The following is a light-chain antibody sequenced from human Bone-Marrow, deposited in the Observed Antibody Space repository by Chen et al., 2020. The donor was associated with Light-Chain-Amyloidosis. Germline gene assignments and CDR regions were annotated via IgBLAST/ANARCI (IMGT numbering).Light chain of an antibody. Sequence: DIQMTQSPSSVSASVGDRVSITCRASQAINTWIAWYQQKPGKAPRLLIYGASTLESGVPSRFSGSGSGTDFSFTISNLQPEDYATYFCQQSSTFPLTFGGGTKVEN. CDR1: QAINTW. J-gene: IGKJ4*01. CDR2: GAS. CDR3: QQSSTFPLT. V-gene: IGKV1-12*01.